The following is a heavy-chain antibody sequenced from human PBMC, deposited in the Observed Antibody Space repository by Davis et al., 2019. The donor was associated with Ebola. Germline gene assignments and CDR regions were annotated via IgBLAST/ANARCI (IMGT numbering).Heavy chain of an antibody. CDR3: AKEVEVRGYSYGFDY. D-gene: IGHD5-18*01. J-gene: IGHJ4*02. V-gene: IGHV3-15*01. CDR1: GFTFSSYA. Sequence: GGSLRLSCVASGFTFSSYAMSWVRQAPGKGLEWVGRIKSKTDGGTTDYAAPVKGRFTISRDDSKNTLYLQMNSLKTEDTAVYYCAKEVEVRGYSYGFDYWGQGTLVTVSS. CDR2: IKSKTDGGTT.